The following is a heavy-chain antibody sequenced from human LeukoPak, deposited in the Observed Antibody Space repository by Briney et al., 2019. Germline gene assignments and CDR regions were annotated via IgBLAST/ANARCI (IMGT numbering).Heavy chain of an antibody. J-gene: IGHJ5*02. Sequence: PGGSLRLSCAASGFTFSSYSMNWVRQAPGKGLEWVSSISSSSSYIYYADSVKGRFTISRDNAKNSLYLQMNSLRAEDTAVYYCARAPRGYSYGFGPWGQGTLVTVSS. CDR3: ARAPRGYSYGFGP. CDR1: GFTFSSYS. CDR2: ISSSSSYI. V-gene: IGHV3-21*01. D-gene: IGHD5-18*01.